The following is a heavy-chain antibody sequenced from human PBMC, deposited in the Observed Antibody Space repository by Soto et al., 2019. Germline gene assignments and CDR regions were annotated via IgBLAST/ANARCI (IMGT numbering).Heavy chain of an antibody. CDR3: AKDTLSPYYYDSSGYYPLDAFDI. Sequence: MSWVRQAPGKGLEWVSAISGSGGSTYYADSVKGRFTIYRDNSKNTLYLQMNILRAEDTAVYYCAKDTLSPYYYDSSGYYPLDAFDIWGQGTMVTVSS. J-gene: IGHJ3*02. CDR2: ISGSGGST. V-gene: IGHV3-23*01. D-gene: IGHD3-22*01.